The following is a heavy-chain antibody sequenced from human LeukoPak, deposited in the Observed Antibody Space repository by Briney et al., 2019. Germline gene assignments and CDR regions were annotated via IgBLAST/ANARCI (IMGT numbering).Heavy chain of an antibody. Sequence: SETLSLTCTVSGGSISSYYWSWIRQPPGKGLEWIGYIYYSGSTNYNPSLKSRVTISVDTSKNQFSLKLSSVTAADTAVYYRARVHESIDYWGQGTLVTVSS. CDR1: GGSISSYY. J-gene: IGHJ4*02. CDR2: IYYSGST. V-gene: IGHV4-59*01. D-gene: IGHD6-6*01. CDR3: ARVHESIDY.